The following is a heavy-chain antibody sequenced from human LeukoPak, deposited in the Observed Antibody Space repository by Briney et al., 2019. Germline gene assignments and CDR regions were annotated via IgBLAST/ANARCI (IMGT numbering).Heavy chain of an antibody. CDR2: ISGSGGST. V-gene: IGHV3-23*01. Sequence: GASLRLSCAASGYTFSSYAMSCVRQAPGKGLEWVSAISGSGGSTYYADSVKGRFTISRDNSKNTLYLQMNSLRAEDTAVYYCATLLPYYYDSSGSNWGQGTLVTVSS. CDR3: ATLLPYYYDSSGSN. D-gene: IGHD3-22*01. CDR1: GYTFSSYA. J-gene: IGHJ4*02.